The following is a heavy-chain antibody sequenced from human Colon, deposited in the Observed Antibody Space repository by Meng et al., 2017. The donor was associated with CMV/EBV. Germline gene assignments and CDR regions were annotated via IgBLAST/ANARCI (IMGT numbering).Heavy chain of an antibody. J-gene: IGHJ5*02. CDR1: GFTFSGYA. CDR3: ARGGDRAGLRRYNWFDP. CDR2: IGSGSDHI. V-gene: IGHV3-21*06. Sequence: GESLKISCAASGFTFSGYAMNWVRQAPGKGLEWVSYIGSGSDHIYYADSVKGRFTISRDNAKNSLYLEMHSLIAEDTAVYYCARGGDRAGLRRYNWFDPWGQGTLVTVSS. D-gene: IGHD3-16*01.